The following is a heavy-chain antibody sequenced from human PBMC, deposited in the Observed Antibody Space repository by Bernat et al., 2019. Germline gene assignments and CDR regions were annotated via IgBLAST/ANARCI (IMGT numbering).Heavy chain of an antibody. Sequence: EVQLLESGGGLVQPGGSLRLSCAASGFTFSSYAMSWVRQAPGKGLEWVSAISGSGGSTYYADSVKGRFTISRDNSKNTLYLHMNSLTTEDTAVYYCTWLGRDFDYWGQGTQVTVSS. CDR2: ISGSGGST. CDR3: TWLGRDFDY. CDR1: GFTFSSYA. V-gene: IGHV3-23*01. J-gene: IGHJ4*02. D-gene: IGHD6-19*01.